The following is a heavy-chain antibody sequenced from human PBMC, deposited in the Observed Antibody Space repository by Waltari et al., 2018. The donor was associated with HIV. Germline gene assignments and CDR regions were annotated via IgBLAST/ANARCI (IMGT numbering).Heavy chain of an antibody. Sequence: QLVESGGGSVQPGRSLRLSCKASGITFDDSAMHWVRQPPGKGLEWVSGISWNSGDIAYADSVKGRFTISRDNTKNSLFLQMNSVRVEDTALYYCVKDGASTIFGVLNGMDVWGQGTTVTVSS. V-gene: IGHV3-9*01. CDR2: ISWNSGDI. CDR1: GITFDDSA. CDR3: VKDGASTIFGVLNGMDV. J-gene: IGHJ6*02. D-gene: IGHD3-3*01.